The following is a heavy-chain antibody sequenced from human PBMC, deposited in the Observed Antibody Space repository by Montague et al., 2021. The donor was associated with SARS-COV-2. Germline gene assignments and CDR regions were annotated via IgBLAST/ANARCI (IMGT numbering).Heavy chain of an antibody. CDR2: IFYSGST. D-gene: IGHD3-3*01. CDR3: ARARQLYNSHSGFDS. Sequence: SETLSLTCTVSGGAISTYFWSWIRQPPGKGLEWIGNIFYSGSTKYNPSLKSRITISLDTSKNQFSLRLTFVTAADTAIYSCARARQLYNSHSGFDSWGQGTLVTVSS. V-gene: IGHV4-59*01. J-gene: IGHJ4*02. CDR1: GGAISTYF.